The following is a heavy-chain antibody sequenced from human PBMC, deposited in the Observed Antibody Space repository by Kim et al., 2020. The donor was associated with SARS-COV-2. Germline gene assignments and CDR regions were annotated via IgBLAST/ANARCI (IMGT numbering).Heavy chain of an antibody. J-gene: IGHJ4*02. V-gene: IGHV4-59*01. Sequence: SETLSLTCTVSGAFNSDFYWTWIRQSPGKGLEWIGYIHYSGNTNFNPSLKSRITISIDTSRNQFSMKLNSLTAADTAVYYCARGGNSHASWRYYIDYWGQGALVTVSS. CDR2: IHYSGNT. CDR1: GAFNSDFY. D-gene: IGHD3-16*01. CDR3: ARGGNSHASWRYYIDY.